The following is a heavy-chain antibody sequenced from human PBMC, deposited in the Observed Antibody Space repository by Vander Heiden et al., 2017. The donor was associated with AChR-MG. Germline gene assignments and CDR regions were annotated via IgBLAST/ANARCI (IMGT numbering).Heavy chain of an antibody. CDR1: GYPFTSSA. D-gene: IGHD3-22*01. V-gene: IGHV1-3*01. J-gene: IGHJ4*02. Sequence: QVQLVQSAAAVTKPGPSVTVSCKASGYPFTSSAMHGVRQAPGQRLEWMGWINAGNGNTKYSQKFQGRVTITRDTSASTAYMELSSLRSEDTAVYYCARKTYYYDSSGDSDLDYWGQGTLVTVSS. CDR2: INAGNGNT. CDR3: ARKTYYYDSSGDSDLDY.